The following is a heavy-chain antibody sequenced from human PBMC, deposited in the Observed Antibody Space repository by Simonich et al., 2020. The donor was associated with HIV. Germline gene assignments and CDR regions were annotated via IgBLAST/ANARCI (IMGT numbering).Heavy chain of an antibody. J-gene: IGHJ4*02. D-gene: IGHD3-3*01. CDR3: ARRDRELILYFDY. V-gene: IGHV4-34*01. CDR2: INNSGTT. Sequence: QVQLQQCGAGLLKPSETLSLTCAVYGGSFSGYYWSWIRQPPGKGLGWIGEINNSGTTNYKSSLNSRATIAVDKSKNQFSLKLSSVTAADTAIYYCARRDRELILYFDYWGQGNLVTVSS. CDR1: GGSFSGYY.